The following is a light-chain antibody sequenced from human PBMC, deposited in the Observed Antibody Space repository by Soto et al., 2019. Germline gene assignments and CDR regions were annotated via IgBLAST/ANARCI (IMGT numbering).Light chain of an antibody. V-gene: IGKV3-11*01. CDR2: DAS. J-gene: IGKJ4*01. CDR3: LQRSNWPLT. Sequence: EIVLTQSPATLYLSPGERATLSCRASQSVGSSLGWYQQKPGQAPRLLIYDASNRAAGIPARFSGSGSGTDFTLTISSLEPADFAVYYCLQRSNWPLTFGGGTKVEI. CDR1: QSVGSS.